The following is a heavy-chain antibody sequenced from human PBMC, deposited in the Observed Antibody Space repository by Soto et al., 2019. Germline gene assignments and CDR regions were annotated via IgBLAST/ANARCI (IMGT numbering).Heavy chain of an antibody. Sequence: QLQLQESGSGLVKPSQTLSLTCAVSGASISSGGSSWSWIRQAPGTGLEWIGYIYHSGITNYNPSLKCRVTISVDKSQNQCSLSLSFVTAADTAVYYCARGLAVRGSYGVDVWGQGTTVTVSS. V-gene: IGHV4-30-2*01. CDR2: IYHSGIT. D-gene: IGHD3-10*01. CDR1: GASISSGGSS. CDR3: ARGLAVRGSYGVDV. J-gene: IGHJ6*02.